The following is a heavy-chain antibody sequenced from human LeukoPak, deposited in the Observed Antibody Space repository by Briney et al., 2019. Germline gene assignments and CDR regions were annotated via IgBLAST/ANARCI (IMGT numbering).Heavy chain of an antibody. CDR1: EFTFSSYA. V-gene: IGHV3-23*01. Sequence: GGSLRLSCAASEFTFSSYAMSWVRQAPGKGLEWVSAISGSGGSTHYADSVKGRFTISRDNSKNTLCLQMNSLRAEDTAVYYCAKGYYGSGSYRGLFDYWGQGTLVTVSS. CDR3: AKGYYGSGSYRGLFDY. D-gene: IGHD3-10*01. J-gene: IGHJ4*02. CDR2: ISGSGGST.